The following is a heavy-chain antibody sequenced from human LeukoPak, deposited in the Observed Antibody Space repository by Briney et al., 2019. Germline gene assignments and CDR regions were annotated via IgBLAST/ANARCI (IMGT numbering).Heavy chain of an antibody. V-gene: IGHV3-66*01. D-gene: IGHD3-10*01. CDR1: EFTFSNYT. CDR2: IYSGGST. Sequence: GGSLRLSCAASEFTFSNYTMNWVRQAPGKGLEWVSVIYSGGSTYYADSVKGRFTISRDNSKNTLYLQMNSLRAEDTAVYYCASITMVRGVTPDYWGQGTLVTVSS. J-gene: IGHJ4*02. CDR3: ASITMVRGVTPDY.